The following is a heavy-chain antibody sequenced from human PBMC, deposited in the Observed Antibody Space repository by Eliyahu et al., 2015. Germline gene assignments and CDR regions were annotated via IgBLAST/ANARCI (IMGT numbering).Heavy chain of an antibody. CDR2: ISYDGNNK. Sequence: QVQLVESGGGVVQPGRSLRLSCAASGXXFGXYAMHWVRQAPGKGLGWVAVISYDGNNKYYADSVKGRFTIPRDNSKNTLYLQMNSLRTEDTAVYYCARVTIFGVVITYWFDYWGQGTLVTVSS. CDR3: ARVTIFGVVITYWFDY. V-gene: IGHV3-30*14. CDR1: GXXFGXYA. J-gene: IGHJ4*02. D-gene: IGHD3-3*01.